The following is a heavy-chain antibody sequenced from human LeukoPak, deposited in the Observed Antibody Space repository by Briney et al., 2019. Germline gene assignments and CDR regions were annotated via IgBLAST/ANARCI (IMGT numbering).Heavy chain of an antibody. V-gene: IGHV3-15*01. CDR2: IKSKTDGGTT. CDR1: GFTFSNAW. D-gene: IGHD6-13*01. J-gene: IGHJ4*02. CDR3: AKDHRIAAAGIYGY. Sequence: GGSLRLSCAASGFTFSNAWMSWVRQAPGKGLEWVGRIKSKTDGGTTDYAAPVKGRFTISRDDSKNTLYLQMNSLRAEDTAVYYCAKDHRIAAAGIYGYWGQGTLVTVSS.